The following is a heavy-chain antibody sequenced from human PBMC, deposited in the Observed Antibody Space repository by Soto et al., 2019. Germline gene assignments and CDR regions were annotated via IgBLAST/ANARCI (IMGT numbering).Heavy chain of an antibody. Sequence: QVQLQQWGAGLLKPSETLSLTCAVYGGSFSGYYWRWIRQPPGKWLEWIGEINHSGSTNYNPSLKSRVTISVDTSKNQFSLKLSSVTAADTAVYYCARGLQWLGAYYFDYWGQGTLVTVSS. CDR1: GGSFSGYY. D-gene: IGHD6-19*01. V-gene: IGHV4-34*01. J-gene: IGHJ4*02. CDR3: ARGLQWLGAYYFDY. CDR2: INHSGST.